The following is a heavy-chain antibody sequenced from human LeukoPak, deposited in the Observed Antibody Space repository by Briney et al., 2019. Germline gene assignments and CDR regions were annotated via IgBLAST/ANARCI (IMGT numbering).Heavy chain of an antibody. CDR2: IIPIFGTA. CDR3: ARDHKYSSGWYDN. J-gene: IGHJ4*02. Sequence: RRASVKVSCKASGGTFSSYAISWVRQAPGQGLEWMGGIIPIFGTANYAQKFQGRVTITADESTSTAYMELSSLRSEDTAVYYCARDHKYSSGWYDNWGQGTLVIVSS. V-gene: IGHV1-69*13. CDR1: GGTFSSYA. D-gene: IGHD6-19*01.